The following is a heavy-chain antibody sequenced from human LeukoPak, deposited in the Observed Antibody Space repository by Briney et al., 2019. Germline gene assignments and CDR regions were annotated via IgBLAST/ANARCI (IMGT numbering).Heavy chain of an antibody. CDR1: GGTFSSYA. CDR2: IIPIFGTA. CDR3: ARTARSGYGRFDY. J-gene: IGHJ4*02. Sequence: SVKVSCKASGGTFSSYAISWVRQAPGQGLEWMGRIIPIFGTANYAQKFQDRVTITTDESTSTAYMELSSLRSEDTAVYYCARTARSGYGRFDYWGQGTLVTVSS. V-gene: IGHV1-69*05. D-gene: IGHD3-3*01.